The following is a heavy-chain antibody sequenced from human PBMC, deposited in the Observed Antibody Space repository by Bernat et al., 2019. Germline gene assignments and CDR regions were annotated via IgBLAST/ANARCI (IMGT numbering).Heavy chain of an antibody. CDR3: ARIRAVAGTYYCYYGMDV. V-gene: IGHV2-70*15. CDR2: IDWDDDE. CDR1: GFSLSTSGMC. Sequence: QVTLRESGPALVKPTQTLTLTCTFSGFSLSTSGMCVSWIRQPPGKALEWLARIDWDDDEYYSTSLKTRLTISKDTSKNQVVLTMTNMDPVDTATYYCARIRAVAGTYYCYYGMDVWGQGTTVTVSS. D-gene: IGHD6-19*01. J-gene: IGHJ6*02.